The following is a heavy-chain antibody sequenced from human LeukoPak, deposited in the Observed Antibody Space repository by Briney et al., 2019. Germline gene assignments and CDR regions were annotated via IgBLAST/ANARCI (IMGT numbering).Heavy chain of an antibody. CDR3: ARNVLLWFGGDSYYFDY. CDR1: GFTFSNYV. J-gene: IGHJ4*02. CDR2: IYSGGST. V-gene: IGHV3-66*01. Sequence: GGSLRLSCAASGFTFSNYVMSWVRQAPGKGLEWVSVIYSGGSTYYADSVKGRFTISRDNSKNTLYLQMNSLRAEDTAVYYCARNVLLWFGGDSYYFDYWGQGTLVTVSS. D-gene: IGHD3-10*01.